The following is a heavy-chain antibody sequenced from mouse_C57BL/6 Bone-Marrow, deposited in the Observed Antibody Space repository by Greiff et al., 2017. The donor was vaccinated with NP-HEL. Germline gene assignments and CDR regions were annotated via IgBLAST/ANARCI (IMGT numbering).Heavy chain of an antibody. Sequence: EVQRVESGGGLVKPGGSPKLSCAASGFTFSDYGMHWVRQAPEKGLEWVAYISSGSSTIYYADTVKGRFTISRDNAKNTLFLQMTSLRSEDTAMYYCARGGWAWFAYWGQGTLVTVSA. CDR1: GFTFSDYG. CDR3: ARGGWAWFAY. V-gene: IGHV5-17*01. CDR2: ISSGSSTI. J-gene: IGHJ3*01. D-gene: IGHD3-3*01.